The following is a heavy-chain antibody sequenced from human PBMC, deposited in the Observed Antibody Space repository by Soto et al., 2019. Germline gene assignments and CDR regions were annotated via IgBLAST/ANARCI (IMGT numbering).Heavy chain of an antibody. D-gene: IGHD2-15*01. CDR3: ARDFRGCSCGHWCPLSYFYYYGMDV. Sequence: SETLSLTCTVSGGSISSGGYYWSWIRQHPGKGLEWIGYIYYSGSTNYNPSLKSRVTISADTSKSQFSLKLSSVTAADTAVYYCARDFRGCSCGHWCPLSYFYYYGMDVWGQGTTVTVSS. CDR2: IYYSGST. CDR1: GGSISSGGYY. J-gene: IGHJ6*02. V-gene: IGHV4-31*03.